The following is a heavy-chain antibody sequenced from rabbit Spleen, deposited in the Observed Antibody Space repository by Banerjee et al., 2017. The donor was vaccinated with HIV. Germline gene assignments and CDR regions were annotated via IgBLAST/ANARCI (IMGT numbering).Heavy chain of an antibody. J-gene: IGHJ3*01. V-gene: IGHV1S40*01. Sequence: QSLEESGGDLVKPGASLTLTCTASGVSFSLSSYMCWVRQAPGKGLEWIACIDSGSSGFTYFATWAIGRFTISKTSSTTVTLQLSSLTAADTATYFCARDLTGVIGWNFGWWGQGTLVTVS. D-gene: IGHD4-1*01. CDR2: IDSGSSGFT. CDR1: GVSFSLSSY. CDR3: ARDLTGVIGWNFGW.